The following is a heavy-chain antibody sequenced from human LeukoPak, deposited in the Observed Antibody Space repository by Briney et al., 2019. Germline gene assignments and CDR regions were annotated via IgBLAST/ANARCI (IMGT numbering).Heavy chain of an antibody. CDR3: ARRWIPAAFDI. Sequence: NASETLSLTCTVSGGSISSYYWSWIRQPPGKGLEWIGYIYYSGSTNYNPSLKSRVTISVDTSKNQFSLKLSSVTAADTAVYYCARRWIPAAFDIWGQGTMVTVSS. CDR2: IYYSGST. D-gene: IGHD5-18*01. CDR1: GGSISSYY. V-gene: IGHV4-59*12. J-gene: IGHJ3*02.